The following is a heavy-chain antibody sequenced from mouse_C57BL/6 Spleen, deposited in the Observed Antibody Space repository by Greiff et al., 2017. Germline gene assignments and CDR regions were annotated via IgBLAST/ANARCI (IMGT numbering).Heavy chain of an antibody. CDR1: GYTFTSYW. V-gene: IGHV1-61*01. Sequence: QVQLQQPGAELVRPGSSVKLSCKASGYTFTSYWMDWVKQRPGQGLEWIGNIYPSDSETHYNQKFKDKATLTVDKSSSTAYMQLSSLTSEDSAVYYCASWGGDYYGSSHWYFDVWGTGTTVTVSS. CDR3: ASWGGDYYGSSHWYFDV. CDR2: IYPSDSET. J-gene: IGHJ1*03. D-gene: IGHD1-1*01.